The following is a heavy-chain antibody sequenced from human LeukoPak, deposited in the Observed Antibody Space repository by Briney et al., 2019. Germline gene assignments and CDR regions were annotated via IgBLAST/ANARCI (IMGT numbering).Heavy chain of an antibody. J-gene: IGHJ4*02. V-gene: IGHV3-30*04. D-gene: IGHD6-19*01. CDR1: GFTFSSYA. CDR3: ARDLIAVAGIIDY. Sequence: GRSLRLSCAASGFTFSSYAMHWVRQAPGKGLEWVAVISYDGSNKYYADSVKGRFTISRDNSKNTLYLQMNSLRAEDTAVYYCARDLIAVAGIIDYWGQGTLVTVSS. CDR2: ISYDGSNK.